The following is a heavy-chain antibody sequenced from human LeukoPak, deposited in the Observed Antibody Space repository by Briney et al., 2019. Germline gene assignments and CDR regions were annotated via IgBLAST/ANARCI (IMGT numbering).Heavy chain of an antibody. CDR2: ISGSGDNT. CDR3: ARVGPLGAYCGGDCYYFDY. Sequence: GGSLRLSCAASGFTFSSYAMSWVRQAPGKGLEWVSAISGSGDNTYYADSVKGRFTISRDNSKNTLYLQMNSLRAEDTAVYYCARVGPLGAYCGGDCYYFDYWGQGTLVTVSS. V-gene: IGHV3-23*01. CDR1: GFTFSSYA. D-gene: IGHD2-21*02. J-gene: IGHJ4*02.